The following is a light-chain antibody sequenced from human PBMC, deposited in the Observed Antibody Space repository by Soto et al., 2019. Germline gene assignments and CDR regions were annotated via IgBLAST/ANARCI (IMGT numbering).Light chain of an antibody. V-gene: IGKV3-11*01. Sequence: TQAPGTLSEYEGEKAFVSCGASQNVYNNLAWYQQKPGQAPRLLIFDASTRATGIPARFSGSGSGTDFPLTASSLASEEIAAYYCQQRNNCSWTCGQGTKVDIK. J-gene: IGKJ1*01. CDR1: QNVYNN. CDR2: DAS. CDR3: QQRNNCSWT.